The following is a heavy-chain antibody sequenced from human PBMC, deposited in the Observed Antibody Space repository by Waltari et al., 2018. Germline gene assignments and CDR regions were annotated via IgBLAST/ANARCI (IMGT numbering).Heavy chain of an antibody. CDR2: IYDTGST. D-gene: IGHD1-26*01. CDR3: ARQGSGGRAFDI. J-gene: IGHJ3*02. CDR1: GGSISSYY. Sequence: QVQLQESGPGLVKPSETLSLTCTVSGGSISSYYWSWIRQPPGKGLEWIGYIYDTGSTNCNPSLKRRVTISVDTSKNQFSLKLSSLTAADTAVYYCARQGSGGRAFDIWGQGTLVTVSS. V-gene: IGHV4-59*12.